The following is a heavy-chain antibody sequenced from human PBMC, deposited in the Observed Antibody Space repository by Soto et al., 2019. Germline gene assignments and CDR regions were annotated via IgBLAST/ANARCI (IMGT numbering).Heavy chain of an antibody. CDR3: ARSFQPGIAAAGTHFDY. D-gene: IGHD6-13*01. CDR2: IDPSDSYT. Sequence: PGESLKISCKGSGYGFTSYWISWVRQMHGKGLEWMGRIDPSDSYTNYSPSFQGHVTISADKSISTAYLQWSSLKASDTAMYYCARSFQPGIAAAGTHFDYWGQGTLVTVSS. CDR1: GYGFTSYW. V-gene: IGHV5-10-1*01. J-gene: IGHJ4*02.